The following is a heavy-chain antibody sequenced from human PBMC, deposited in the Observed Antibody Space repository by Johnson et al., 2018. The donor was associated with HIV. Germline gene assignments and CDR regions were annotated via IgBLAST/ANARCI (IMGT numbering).Heavy chain of an antibody. CDR3: AREGRMDYGAPRAAFDI. J-gene: IGHJ3*02. V-gene: IGHV3-20*04. D-gene: IGHD4-17*01. CDR2: INWNGGST. Sequence: VQLVESGGGVVRPGGSLRLSCAASGFTFDDYGMSWVRQVPGKGLEWVSGINWNGGSTGYADSVEGRFTISRVNAKNSLYLQMNSRKAEDTALYYCAREGRMDYGAPRAAFDIWGQGTMVTVSS. CDR1: GFTFDDYG.